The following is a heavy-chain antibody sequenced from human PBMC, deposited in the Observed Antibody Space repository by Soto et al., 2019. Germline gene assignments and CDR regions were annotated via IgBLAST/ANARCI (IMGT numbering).Heavy chain of an antibody. J-gene: IGHJ4*02. V-gene: IGHV4-59*01. CDR2: IYYSGST. CDR1: GGSISSYY. Sequence: PSETLSLTCTVSGGSISSYYWSWIRQPPGKGLEWIGYIYYSGSTNYNPSLKSRVTISVDTSKNQFSLKLSSVTAADTAVYYCARGGDWNYEHIPFDYWGQGTLVTVSS. D-gene: IGHD1-7*01. CDR3: ARGGDWNYEHIPFDY.